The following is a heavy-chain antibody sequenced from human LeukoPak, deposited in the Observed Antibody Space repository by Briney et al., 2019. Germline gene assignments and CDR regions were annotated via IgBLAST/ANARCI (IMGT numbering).Heavy chain of an antibody. CDR3: ARLTNMEKDVTPTYYMDV. D-gene: IGHD2-8*01. J-gene: IGHJ6*03. CDR1: GGSFSSYY. V-gene: IGHV4-59*01. CDR2: IYYSGST. Sequence: PSETLSLTCAVYGGSFSSYYWSWIRQPPGKGLEWIGYIYYSGSTNYNPSLKSRVTISVDTSKSQFSLKLSSVTAADTAVYYCARLTNMEKDVTPTYYMDVWGKGTTVTVSS.